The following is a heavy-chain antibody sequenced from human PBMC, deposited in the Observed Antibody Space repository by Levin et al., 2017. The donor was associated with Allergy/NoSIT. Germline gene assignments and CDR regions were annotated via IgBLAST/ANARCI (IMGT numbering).Heavy chain of an antibody. CDR2: ISGSGHII. V-gene: IGHV3-11*01. J-gene: IGHJ4*02. CDR3: ARVTSCGSDCYFLDY. Sequence: PGGSLRLSCAASGFTFSDYYMSWIRRAPGKGLEWVSYISGSGHIIYNADSVKGRFTISRDNTKNSLYLQMNSLRAEDTAVYYCARVTSCGSDCYFLDYWGQGTLVTVSS. D-gene: IGHD2-21*02. CDR1: GFTFSDYY.